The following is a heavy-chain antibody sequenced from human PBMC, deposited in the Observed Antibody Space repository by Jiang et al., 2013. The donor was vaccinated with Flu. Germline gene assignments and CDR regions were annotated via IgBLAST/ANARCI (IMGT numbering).Heavy chain of an antibody. CDR1: GYHFAGYW. CDR3: ARYGGPTLAANWFDF. V-gene: IGHV5-51*01. J-gene: IGHJ5*01. CDR2: IYPDNSHT. D-gene: IGHD1-26*01. Sequence: QLVESGAEVKKPGESLKISCKASGYHFAGYWIGWVRQMPGRGLEWMGIIYPDNSHTKYSPSFQGQVTMSVDKSITTAYLQWNSLKASDTAMYYCARYGGPTLAANWFDFWGQGTLVTVSS.